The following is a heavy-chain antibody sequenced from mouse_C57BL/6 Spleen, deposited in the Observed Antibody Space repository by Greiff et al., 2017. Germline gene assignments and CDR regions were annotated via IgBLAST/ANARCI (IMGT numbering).Heavy chain of an antibody. V-gene: IGHV1-82*01. D-gene: IGHD1-1*01. CDR3: AREGYYYGSSDWYFDV. Sequence: VQLVESGPELVKPGASVKISCKASGYAFSSSWMNWVKQRPGKGLEWIGRIYPGDGDTNYNGKFKGKATLTADKSSSTAYMQLSSLTSEDSAVYFCAREGYYYGSSDWYFDVWGTGTTVTVSS. J-gene: IGHJ1*03. CDR1: GYAFSSSW. CDR2: IYPGDGDT.